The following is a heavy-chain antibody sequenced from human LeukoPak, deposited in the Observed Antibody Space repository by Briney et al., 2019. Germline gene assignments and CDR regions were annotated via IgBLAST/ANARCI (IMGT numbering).Heavy chain of an antibody. Sequence: ASVKVSCKASGGTFSSYAISWVRQAPGQGLEWMGGIIPIFGTANYAQKFQGRVTITADESTSTAYMELSSLRSEDTAVYYCARAIDILTGFDYWGQGTLVTVSS. D-gene: IGHD3-9*01. V-gene: IGHV1-69*13. J-gene: IGHJ4*02. CDR2: IIPIFGTA. CDR3: ARAIDILTGFDY. CDR1: GGTFSSYA.